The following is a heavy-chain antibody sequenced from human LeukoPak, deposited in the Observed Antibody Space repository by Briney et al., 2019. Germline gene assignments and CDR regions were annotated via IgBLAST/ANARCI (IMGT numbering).Heavy chain of an antibody. CDR3: ARVWRRYYFGPWFDP. CDR2: INHSGSN. D-gene: IGHD3-10*01. V-gene: IGHV4-34*01. CDR1: GGSLSGFY. Sequence: SETLSLTCAVYGGSLSGFYWSWIRPPPGKGLEWIGEINHSGSNNYHPSLKSRVTISVDTSQNQFSLRRSAVTAAATPVYYCARVWRRYYFGPWFDPWGQGTLGSVSS. J-gene: IGHJ5*02.